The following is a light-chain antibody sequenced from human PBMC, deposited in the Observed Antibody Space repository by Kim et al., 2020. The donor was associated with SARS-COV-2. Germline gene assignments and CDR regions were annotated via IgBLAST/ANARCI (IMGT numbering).Light chain of an antibody. Sequence: VPCSWTHSGGSIDDNSVQWYQQRPGGVPTAVIYEDDQRPSGVSDRFSGSIDNSSNSASLTISGLRTEDEADYYCQSYNRDNVLFGGGTQLTVL. CDR3: QSYNRDNVL. CDR1: GGSIDDNS. J-gene: IGLJ2*01. CDR2: EDD. V-gene: IGLV6-57*03.